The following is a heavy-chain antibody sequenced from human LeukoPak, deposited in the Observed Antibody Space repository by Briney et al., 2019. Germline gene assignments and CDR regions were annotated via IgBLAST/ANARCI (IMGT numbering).Heavy chain of an antibody. CDR3: AKDLQSIAVYYYYMDV. V-gene: IGHV3-30*02. CDR2: IRYDGSNK. J-gene: IGHJ6*03. Sequence: PGGSLRLSCAASGFTFSSYGMHWVRQAPGKGLEWVAFIRYDGSNKYYADSVKGRFTISRDNSKNTLYLQMNSLRAEDTAVYYCAKDLQSIAVYYYYMDVWGKGTTVTVSS. D-gene: IGHD6-19*01. CDR1: GFTFSSYG.